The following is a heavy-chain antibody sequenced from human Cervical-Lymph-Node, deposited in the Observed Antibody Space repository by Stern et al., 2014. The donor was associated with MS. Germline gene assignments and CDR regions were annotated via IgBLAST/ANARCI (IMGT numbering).Heavy chain of an antibody. D-gene: IGHD1-1*01. CDR2: IYHSGTT. V-gene: IGHV4-4*09. Sequence: QVQLQESGPGLVKPSATLSLTCSVSGGSLTGYYCSWIRQSPGKGLEWIGSIYHSGTTQSHPSLKRRLTMSVDTSNNQFSLKLNSVTTEDTAVYYCARNRYPTTWFDSWGQGTLVIVSS. CDR1: GGSLTGYY. CDR3: ARNRYPTTWFDS. J-gene: IGHJ5*01.